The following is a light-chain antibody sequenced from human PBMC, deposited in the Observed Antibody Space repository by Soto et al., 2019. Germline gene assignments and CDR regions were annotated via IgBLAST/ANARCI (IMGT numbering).Light chain of an antibody. CDR1: QSVSSY. Sequence: EIVLTQSPATLSLSPGERATLSCRASQSVSSYLAWYQQKPGQAPRLLIHEASNRATGIPARFSGSGSGTDFTLTICSLEPEDFAVYYCQQRSNWPLTFGGGTKVEIK. J-gene: IGKJ4*01. CDR3: QQRSNWPLT. V-gene: IGKV3-11*01. CDR2: EAS.